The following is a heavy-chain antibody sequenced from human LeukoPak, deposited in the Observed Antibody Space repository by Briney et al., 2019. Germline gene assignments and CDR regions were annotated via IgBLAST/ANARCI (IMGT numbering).Heavy chain of an antibody. CDR3: ARTYDFGRGPPGDAFDN. Sequence: GGSLRLSCAASGFTFTIFGLNWVRQAPGKGPEWISYIDARSGITYYADSVQGRFTISRDDARESVFLQMDGLRVDDTAVYYCARTYDFGRGPPGDAFDNWGPGTWVVVSA. CDR2: IDARSGIT. D-gene: IGHD3-3*01. V-gene: IGHV3-48*01. J-gene: IGHJ3*02. CDR1: GFTFTIFG.